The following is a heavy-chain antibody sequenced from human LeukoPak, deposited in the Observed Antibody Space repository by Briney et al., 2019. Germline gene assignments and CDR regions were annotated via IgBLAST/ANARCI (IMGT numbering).Heavy chain of an antibody. J-gene: IGHJ3*01. D-gene: IGHD2-2*01. CDR2: IDPNSGGT. CDR3: ARDYSSTTWYDAFDV. Sequence: ASVKVSCKASGYTFTGHFIHWVRQAPGQGLEWVGWIDPNSGGTKRAQKFLDRVTMTRDTSISTAYMEVSGLTSDDTAMYYCARDYSSTTWYDAFDVWGQGTMVTVSS. CDR1: GYTFTGHF. V-gene: IGHV1-2*02.